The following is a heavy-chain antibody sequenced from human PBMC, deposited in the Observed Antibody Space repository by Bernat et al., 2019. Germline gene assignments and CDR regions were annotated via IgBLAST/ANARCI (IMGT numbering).Heavy chain of an antibody. CDR2: ISSSSSTI. J-gene: IGHJ4*02. CDR1: GFTFSSYS. Sequence: EVQLVESGGGLVQPGGSLRLSCAASGFTFSSYSMNWVRQAPGKGLEWVSYISSSSSTIYYADSVKGRFTISRDNAKNSLYLQMNSLRAEDTAVYYCAGDVNWSGYYITDYWGQGTLVTVSS. V-gene: IGHV3-48*01. CDR3: AGDVNWSGYYITDY. D-gene: IGHD3-3*01.